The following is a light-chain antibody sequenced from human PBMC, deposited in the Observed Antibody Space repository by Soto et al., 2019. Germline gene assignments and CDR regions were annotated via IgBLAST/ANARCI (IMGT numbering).Light chain of an antibody. Sequence: DIQMTQSPSTLSASVGDRVTITCRASQSISPWLAWYQQKPGKAPKLLIYKASSLASGVPSRFSGSGSGTEFTLTISSLQPDDFATFCCQQYDNYPYTFGQGTKLAIK. V-gene: IGKV1-5*03. J-gene: IGKJ2*01. CDR1: QSISPW. CDR2: KAS. CDR3: QQYDNYPYT.